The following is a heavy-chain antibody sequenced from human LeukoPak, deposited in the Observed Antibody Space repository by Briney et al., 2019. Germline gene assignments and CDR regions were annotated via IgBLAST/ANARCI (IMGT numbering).Heavy chain of an antibody. J-gene: IGHJ4*02. CDR2: ISYDGSNT. CDR3: AKDRFARNMLSYFDY. Sequence: GRSLRLSCAASGFTLSSYGMHWVRQAPGKGLEWVAVISYDGSNTYYADSVKGRFTISRDNSKNTLYLQMNSLRAEETAVYYCAKDRFARNMLSYFDYWGQGTLVTVSS. V-gene: IGHV3-30*18. D-gene: IGHD3-16*01. CDR1: GFTLSSYG.